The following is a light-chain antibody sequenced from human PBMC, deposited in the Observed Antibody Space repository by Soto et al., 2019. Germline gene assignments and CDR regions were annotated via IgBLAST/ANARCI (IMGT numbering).Light chain of an antibody. J-gene: IGLJ3*02. CDR2: EVS. CDR3: SSYTSSRTWV. CDR1: NSDVGGYNY. V-gene: IGLV2-14*01. Sequence: QSVLTQPASVSGSPGQSITISCTGTNSDVGGYNYVSWYQQHPGKAPKLMIYEVSNRPSGVSSRFSGSKSDNTASLTVSGLQAEDEADYYCSSYTSSRTWVFGGGTQLTVL.